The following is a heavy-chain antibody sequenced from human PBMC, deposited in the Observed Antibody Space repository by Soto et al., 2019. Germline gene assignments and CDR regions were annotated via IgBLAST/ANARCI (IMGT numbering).Heavy chain of an antibody. CDR2: MNPNSGNT. CDR1: GYTFTSYD. V-gene: IGHV1-8*01. CDR3: ARGRFGRITMVRGAQRYNWFDP. D-gene: IGHD3-10*01. J-gene: IGHJ5*02. Sequence: GASVKVSCKASGYTFTSYDINWVRQATGQGLEWMGWMNPNSGNTGYAEKFQGRVTMTRNTSISTAYMDLSSLRSEDTAVYYCARGRFGRITMVRGAQRYNWFDPWGQGTLVTAPQ.